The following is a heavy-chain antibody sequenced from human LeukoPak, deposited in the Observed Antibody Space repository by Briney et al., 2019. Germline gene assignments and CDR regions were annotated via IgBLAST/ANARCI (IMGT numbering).Heavy chain of an antibody. D-gene: IGHD5-18*01. Sequence: GGSLRLSCAASGFTFSSYWMHWVRQAPGKGLVWVSRINSDGSSTSYADSVKGRFTIFRDNSKNTLYLQMNSLRAEDTAVYYCAKDPTAMASYYFDYWGQGTLVTVSS. V-gene: IGHV3-74*01. J-gene: IGHJ4*02. CDR1: GFTFSSYW. CDR2: INSDGSST. CDR3: AKDPTAMASYYFDY.